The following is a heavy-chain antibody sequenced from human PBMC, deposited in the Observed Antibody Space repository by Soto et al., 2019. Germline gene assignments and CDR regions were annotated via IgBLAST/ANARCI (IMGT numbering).Heavy chain of an antibody. V-gene: IGHV4-59*08. J-gene: IGHJ4*02. CDR1: GGSIGTYY. CDR3: ARHPGYYDILTGYTTYYFDY. Sequence: QVQLQESGPGLVKPSETLSLTCTVSGGSIGTYYWSWIRQPPGKGLEWIGYIYYRGNTDYNPSLKSRVTISLDTPKHQSSPKLSSVTAADTAVYSCARHPGYYDILTGYTTYYFDYWGQGILVTVSS. CDR2: IYYRGNT. D-gene: IGHD3-9*01.